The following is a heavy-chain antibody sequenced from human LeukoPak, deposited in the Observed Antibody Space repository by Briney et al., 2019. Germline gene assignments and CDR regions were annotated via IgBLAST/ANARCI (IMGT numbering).Heavy chain of an antibody. CDR3: ARAVEATNWFDP. J-gene: IGHJ5*02. CDR1: GYTFTDYY. D-gene: IGHD1-26*01. V-gene: IGHV1-2*02. Sequence: ASVNVSCKASGYTFTDYYMHWVRQAPGQGLEWMGWINPNSGGTNYPQKFQGRVTMTRDTPISTADMELSRLRSDDTAVYYCARAVEATNWFDPWGQGNLVTVSS. CDR2: INPNSGGT.